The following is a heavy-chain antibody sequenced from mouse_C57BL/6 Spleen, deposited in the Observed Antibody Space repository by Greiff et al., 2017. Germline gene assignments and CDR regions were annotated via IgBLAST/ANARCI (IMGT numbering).Heavy chain of an antibody. V-gene: IGHV1-4*01. D-gene: IGHD2-4*01. J-gene: IGHJ4*01. CDR3: ARPYDYDGGAMDY. CDR2: INPSSGYT. Sequence: VQLQQSGAELARPGASVKMSCKASGYTFTSYTMHWVKQRPGQGLEWIGYINPSSGYTKYNQKFKDKATLTADKSSSTAYTQLSSLTSEDSAVYYCARPYDYDGGAMDYWGQGTSVTVSS. CDR1: GYTFTSYT.